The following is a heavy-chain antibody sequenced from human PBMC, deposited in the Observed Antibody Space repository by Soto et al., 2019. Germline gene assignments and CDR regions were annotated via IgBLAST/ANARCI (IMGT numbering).Heavy chain of an antibody. J-gene: IGHJ4*02. D-gene: IGHD2-2*01. V-gene: IGHV3-30*18. CDR3: AKDLIWPLGYCISTSCAPTFDY. CDR2: ISYDGSNK. CDR1: GFTFSSYG. Sequence: SLRLSCAASGFTFSSYGMHWVRQAPGKGLEWVAVISYDGSNKYYADSVKGRFTISRDNSKNTLYLQMNSLRAEDTAVYYCAKDLIWPLGYCISTSCAPTFDYWGQGTLVTVSS.